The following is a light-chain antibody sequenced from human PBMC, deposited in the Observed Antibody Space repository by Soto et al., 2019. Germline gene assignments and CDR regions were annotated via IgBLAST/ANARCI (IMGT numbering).Light chain of an antibody. V-gene: IGLV2-14*03. Sequence: SLLTRPASGYGAAGGSSTITCTGTSRGVGGYNSISWYQQHPGKAPQLMIYDVSYRPSGVSIRFSGSKSGNTASLTISGLQAEDEDDYYCSSYTSSSTRFYAFGTGTKVTVL. CDR2: DVS. CDR3: SSYTSSSTRFYA. CDR1: SRGVGGYNS. J-gene: IGLJ1*01.